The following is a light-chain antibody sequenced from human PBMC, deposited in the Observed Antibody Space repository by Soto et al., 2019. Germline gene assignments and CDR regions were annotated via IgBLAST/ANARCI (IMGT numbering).Light chain of an antibody. CDR1: ETVATN. CDR3: QQYFEWPPMT. CDR2: GAS. Sequence: EVMLIQSPATLSMSPGERATLSCRASETVATNLAWYQQKPGQAPRLLISGASTRAAGISDRFRGGGSGTEFTLTITSLRSEDSGTYDCQQYFEWPPMTFGQGTKVEI. J-gene: IGKJ1*01. V-gene: IGKV3-15*01.